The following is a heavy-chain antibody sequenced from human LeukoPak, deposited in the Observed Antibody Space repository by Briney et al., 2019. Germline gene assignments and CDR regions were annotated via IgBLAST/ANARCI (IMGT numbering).Heavy chain of an antibody. CDR3: AKDIELSPAPPSGGCVDY. D-gene: IGHD3-10*01. CDR2: ISYGGSQY. V-gene: IGHV3-30*18. CDR1: GFTFSSYA. J-gene: IGHJ4*02. Sequence: TGGSLRLSCAASGFTFSSYAMHWVRQAPGKGLEWVAVISYGGSQYYYADSVRGRFTIPRDNAKNTTYLQMNSLRAQVKDVYYCAKDIELSPAPPSGGCVDYWGQGTLVTVSS.